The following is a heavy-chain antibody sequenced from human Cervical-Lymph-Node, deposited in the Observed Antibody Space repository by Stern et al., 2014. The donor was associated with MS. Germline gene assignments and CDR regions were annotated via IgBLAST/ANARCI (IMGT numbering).Heavy chain of an antibody. CDR1: DFTFSSYW. CDR2: INRDGTSI. J-gene: IGHJ6*02. V-gene: IGHV3-74*01. CDR3: ARELEYTNSADYNYYGLDV. Sequence: EVQLVESGGGLVQPGGSLRLSCAASDFTFSSYWMPWVRQAPGKGLGWVSRINRDGTSISSADSVKGRCTISRDNAKNTLFLQMNSLRAEDTAVYYCARELEYTNSADYNYYGLDVWGQGTTVTVSS. D-gene: IGHD6-6*01.